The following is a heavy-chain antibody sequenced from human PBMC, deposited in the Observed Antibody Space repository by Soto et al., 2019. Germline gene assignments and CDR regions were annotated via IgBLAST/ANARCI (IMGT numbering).Heavy chain of an antibody. CDR3: ARGSSSYGWAY. V-gene: IGHV3-21*01. Sequence: ESGGGLVKPGGSLRLSCAASGFTFSSYSMNWVRQAPGKGLEWVSSIRSSSSYIYYADSVKGRFTISRDNAKNSLYLQMNSLRAEDTAVYYCARGSSSYGWAYWGQGTLVTVSS. CDR2: IRSSSSYI. D-gene: IGHD6-6*01. CDR1: GFTFSSYS. J-gene: IGHJ4*02.